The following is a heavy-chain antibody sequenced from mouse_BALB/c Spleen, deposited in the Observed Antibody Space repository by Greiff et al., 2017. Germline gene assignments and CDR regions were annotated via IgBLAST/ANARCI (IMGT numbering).Heavy chain of an antibody. J-gene: IGHJ4*01. CDR2: IYPGGGYT. CDR3: ARSGNYEEYYAMDY. V-gene: IGHV1-63*02. CDR1: GYTFTNYW. D-gene: IGHD2-1*01. Sequence: QVQLQQSGAELVRPGTSVKISCKASGYTFTNYWLGWVKQRPGHGLEWIGDIYPGGGYTNYNEKFKGKATLTADTSSSTAYMQLSSLTSEDSAVYFCARSGNYEEYYAMDYWGQGTSVTVSS.